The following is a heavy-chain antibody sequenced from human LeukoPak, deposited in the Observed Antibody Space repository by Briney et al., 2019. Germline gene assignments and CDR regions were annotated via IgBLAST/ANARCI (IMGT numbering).Heavy chain of an antibody. CDR3: ARGYCSSTSCARENYGMDV. J-gene: IGHJ6*04. CDR2: IIPIFGTE. CDR1: GGTFSSYA. V-gene: IGHV1-69*13. Sequence: SVKLSCTASGGTFSSYAISWVRQAPGQGLEWMGGIIPIFGTEYYAQKFQGRVTITADESTSTDYMELSSLRSEDTAVYYCARGYCSSTSCARENYGMDVWGKGTTVTVSS. D-gene: IGHD2-2*01.